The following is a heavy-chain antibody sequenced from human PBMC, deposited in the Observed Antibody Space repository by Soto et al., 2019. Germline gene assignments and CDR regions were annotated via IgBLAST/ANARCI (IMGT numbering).Heavy chain of an antibody. CDR1: GYSFTSYW. J-gene: IGHJ6*02. V-gene: IGHV5-51*01. D-gene: IGHD3-16*02. Sequence: PGESLKISCKGSGYSFTSYWIGWVRQMPGKGLEWMGIIYPGDSDTRYSPSFQGQVTISADKSISTAYLQWSSLKASDTAMYYCARLGKYHPGLYPAPPEVYYYGMDVWGQGTTVTVSS. CDR3: ARLGKYHPGLYPAPPEVYYYGMDV. CDR2: IYPGDSDT.